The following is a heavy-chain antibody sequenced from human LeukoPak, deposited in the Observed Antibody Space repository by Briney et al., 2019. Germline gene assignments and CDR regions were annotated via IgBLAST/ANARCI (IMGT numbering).Heavy chain of an antibody. Sequence: ASVKVSCKASGGTFSSYAISWVRQAPGQGLEWMGWIRPYNGNTNYAQKLQGRVIMTTDTSTSTAYMELRSLRSDDTAIYYCARDVEMYYDSSAFGDYWGQGTLVTVSS. D-gene: IGHD3-22*01. J-gene: IGHJ4*02. CDR2: IRPYNGNT. V-gene: IGHV1-18*01. CDR1: GGTFSSYA. CDR3: ARDVEMYYDSSAFGDY.